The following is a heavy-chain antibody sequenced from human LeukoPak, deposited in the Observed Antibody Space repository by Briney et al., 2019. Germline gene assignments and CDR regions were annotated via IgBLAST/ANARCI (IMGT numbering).Heavy chain of an antibody. CDR2: ISGSGGST. J-gene: IGHJ5*02. CDR3: ARDRGYCSGGSCHQYNWFGP. Sequence: PGGSLRLSCAASGFTFSSYAMSWVRQAPGKGLEWVSAISGSGGSTYYADSVKGRFTISRDNSKNTLYLQMNRLRAEDTAVYYCARDRGYCSGGSCHQYNWFGPWGQGTLVTVSS. V-gene: IGHV3-23*01. CDR1: GFTFSSYA. D-gene: IGHD2-15*01.